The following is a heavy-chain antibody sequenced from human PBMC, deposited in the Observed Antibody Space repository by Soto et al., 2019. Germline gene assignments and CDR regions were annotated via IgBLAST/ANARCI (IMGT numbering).Heavy chain of an antibody. CDR1: GFNFSNHW. V-gene: IGHV3-74*01. CDR3: ARESGDWPLNWFDP. D-gene: IGHD2-21*02. Sequence: LRLSCAASGFNFSNHWMHWVRQRPAEGLVWVSRITSDGKSKAYAESVKGRFAISRDNAKNTLYLQMNGLTAEDTAVYYCARESGDWPLNWFDPWGQGTLVTVS. J-gene: IGHJ5*02. CDR2: ITSDGKSK.